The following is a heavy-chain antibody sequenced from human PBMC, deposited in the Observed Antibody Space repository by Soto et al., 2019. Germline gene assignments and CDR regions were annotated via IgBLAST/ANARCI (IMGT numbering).Heavy chain of an antibody. CDR3: ARDGYDGSGSPYPAY. J-gene: IGHJ4*02. V-gene: IGHV4-59*01. CDR2: IYYLGST. D-gene: IGHD3-10*01. CDR1: GGSMSEYF. Sequence: XETLSLTFSVSGGSMSEYFGSWIRQSPGKGLEWIGYIYYLGSTDYNPSLKSRVTISVDTSKRQFSLRLTSVTAADTAVYYCARDGYDGSGSPYPAYWGPGTQVTVSS.